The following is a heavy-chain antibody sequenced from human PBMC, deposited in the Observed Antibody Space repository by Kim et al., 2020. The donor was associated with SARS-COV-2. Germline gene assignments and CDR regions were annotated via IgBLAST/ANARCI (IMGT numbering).Heavy chain of an antibody. CDR2: GNT. D-gene: IGHD4-4*01. J-gene: IGHJ4*02. CDR3: ARVDSNYFDY. Sequence: GNTYYKPSLKGRLTISIDTSKNQFSLKLNSVTAADTALYYCARVDSNYFDYWGQETLVTVSS. V-gene: IGHV4-39*01.